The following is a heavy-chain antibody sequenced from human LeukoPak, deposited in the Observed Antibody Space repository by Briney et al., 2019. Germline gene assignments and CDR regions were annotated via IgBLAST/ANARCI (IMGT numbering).Heavy chain of an antibody. CDR3: ARNSQVGLSV. V-gene: IGHV4-34*01. D-gene: IGHD1-26*01. J-gene: IGHJ4*02. CDR1: GGSFSDYS. CDR2: SNHSGST. Sequence: PSETLSLTCAVYGGSFSDYSWTWIRQPPGKGLEWIGESNHSGSTKYNPSLKSRITISVDTSKNQFSLKLSPVTAADTAVYYCARNSQVGLSVWGQGTLVTVSS.